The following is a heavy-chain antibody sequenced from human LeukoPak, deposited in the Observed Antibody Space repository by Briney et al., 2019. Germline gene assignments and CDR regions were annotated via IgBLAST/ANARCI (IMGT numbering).Heavy chain of an antibody. J-gene: IGHJ3*02. CDR1: GYTFTSYG. Sequence: ASVKVSCKASGYTFTSYGISWVRQAPGQGLEWMGWISAYNGNTNYAQKFQGRVTMTRDTSTSTVYMELSSLRSEDTAVYYCAREDRNDAFDIWGQGTMVTVSS. CDR2: ISAYNGNT. CDR3: AREDRNDAFDI. V-gene: IGHV1-18*01.